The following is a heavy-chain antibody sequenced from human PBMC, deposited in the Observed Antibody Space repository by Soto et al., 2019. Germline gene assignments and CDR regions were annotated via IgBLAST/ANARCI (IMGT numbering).Heavy chain of an antibody. CDR3: TRDNPQLSAFDI. CDR1: GFTFGDYA. Sequence: GGSLRLSCTASGFTFGDYAMSWVRQAPGKGLEWVGFIRSKAYGGTTECAAAVKGGFTISRDDSKSIAYLQMNSLKTEDTAVYYCTRDNPQLSAFDIWGQGTMVTVSS. V-gene: IGHV3-49*04. J-gene: IGHJ3*02. CDR2: IRSKAYGGTT.